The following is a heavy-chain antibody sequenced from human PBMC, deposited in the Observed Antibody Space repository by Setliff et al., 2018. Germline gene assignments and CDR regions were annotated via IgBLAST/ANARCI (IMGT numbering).Heavy chain of an antibody. V-gene: IGHV1-18*01. CDR3: ARAPRWGAGKALDY. D-gene: IGHD3-16*01. Sequence: PGASVKVSCKASGYSLTDYAVTWVRQAPGQGLEWMGWISGYNGNTNYGQKFQGRVTMTTDSSKNTVYMELKTLRFDDTAFYYCARAPRWGAGKALDYWGQGTLVTVSS. CDR1: GYSLTDYA. CDR2: ISGYNGNT. J-gene: IGHJ4*02.